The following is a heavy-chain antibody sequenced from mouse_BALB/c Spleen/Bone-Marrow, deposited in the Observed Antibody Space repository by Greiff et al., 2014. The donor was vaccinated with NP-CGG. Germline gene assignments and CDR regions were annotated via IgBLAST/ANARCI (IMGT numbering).Heavy chain of an antibody. Sequence: QVQLQQSGAEMVKPGASVKLSCKASGDIFTSYYMYWVKQSPGQGLEWIGGINPNNSGTNFYEKFKSEATLTVDKSSSTAYMELSSLTSEDSAVYYCARGRYDSDGWYFDVWGAGTTVTVSS. D-gene: IGHD2-4*01. J-gene: IGHJ1*01. CDR3: ARGRYDSDGWYFDV. V-gene: IGHV1-53*01. CDR2: INPNNSGT. CDR1: GDIFTSYY.